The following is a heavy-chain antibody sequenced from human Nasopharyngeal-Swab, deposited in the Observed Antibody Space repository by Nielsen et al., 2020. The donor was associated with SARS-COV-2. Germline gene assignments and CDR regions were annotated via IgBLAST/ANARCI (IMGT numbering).Heavy chain of an antibody. J-gene: IGHJ6*02. D-gene: IGHD3-3*01. CDR3: ARVRFLEWLFPLYYYYGMDV. Sequence: GGSLRLSCAASGFTFSSYSMNWVRQAPGKGLEWVSSISSSSSYIYYADSVKGRFTISRDNAKNSLYLQMNSLRAEDTAVYYCARVRFLEWLFPLYYYYGMDVWGQGTTVPSP. CDR2: ISSSSSYI. CDR1: GFTFSSYS. V-gene: IGHV3-21*01.